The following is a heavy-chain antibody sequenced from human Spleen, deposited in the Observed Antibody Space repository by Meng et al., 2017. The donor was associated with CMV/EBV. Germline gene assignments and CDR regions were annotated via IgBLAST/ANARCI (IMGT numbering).Heavy chain of an antibody. CDR3: ARSVYNWNYENGGYFDL. V-gene: IGHV1-18*04. CDR1: GYTFTGYY. CDR2: ISDYNGNT. D-gene: IGHD1-7*01. J-gene: IGHJ2*01. Sequence: ASVKVSCKASGYTFTGYYMHWVRQAPGQGLEWMGWISDYNGNTNYAQKLQGRVTMTTDTSTSTAYMELRSLRSDDTAVYYCARSVYNWNYENGGYFDLWGRGTLVTVSS.